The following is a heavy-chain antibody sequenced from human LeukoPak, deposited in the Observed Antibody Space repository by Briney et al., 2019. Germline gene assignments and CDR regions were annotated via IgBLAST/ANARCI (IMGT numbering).Heavy chain of an antibody. CDR1: GFTFSSYW. CDR3: ARDLSSRWELLGALGY. J-gene: IGHJ4*02. V-gene: IGHV3-7*01. CDR2: IKQDGSEK. D-gene: IGHD1-26*01. Sequence: GGSLRLSCAASGFTFSSYWMSWVRQAPGKGLEWVANIKQDGSEKYYVDSVKGRFTISRDNAKNSLYLQMNSLRAEDTAVYYCARDLSSRWELLGALGYWGQGTLVTVSS.